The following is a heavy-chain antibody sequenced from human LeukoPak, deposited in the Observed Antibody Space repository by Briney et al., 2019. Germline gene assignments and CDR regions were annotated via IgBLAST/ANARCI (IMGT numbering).Heavy chain of an antibody. Sequence: GGSLRLSCAASGFTFSSYVMHWARQAPGKGLEWVAFMGYDGSNKYYADSVKGRFTISRDNSKNTLYLQMNSLRAEDTAVYYCAKDSYYDILTGPDYWGQGTLVTVSS. CDR2: MGYDGSNK. CDR3: AKDSYYDILTGPDY. CDR1: GFTFSSYV. D-gene: IGHD3-9*01. V-gene: IGHV3-30*02. J-gene: IGHJ4*02.